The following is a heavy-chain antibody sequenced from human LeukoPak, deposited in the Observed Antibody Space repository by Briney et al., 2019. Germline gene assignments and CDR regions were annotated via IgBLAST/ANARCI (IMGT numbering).Heavy chain of an antibody. V-gene: IGHV4-59*01. J-gene: IGHJ4*02. CDR1: GGSISSYY. CDR3: ARVRAAMERYYFDY. D-gene: IGHD5-18*01. Sequence: SETLSLTCTVSGGSISSYYWNWIRQPPGKGLEWIWYIYYSGSTNYNPSLKSRVTISVDTSKNQFSLKLSSVTAADTAVYYCARVRAAMERYYFDYWGQGTLVTVSS. CDR2: IYYSGST.